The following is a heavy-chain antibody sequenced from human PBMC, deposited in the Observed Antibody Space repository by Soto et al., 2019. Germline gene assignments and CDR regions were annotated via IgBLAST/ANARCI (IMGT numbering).Heavy chain of an antibody. CDR1: GGSISSYY. D-gene: IGHD3-10*01. CDR3: ASHPYDYGSGGGRYYYYMDV. CDR2: IYYSGST. Sequence: QVQLQESGPGLVKPSETLSLTCTVSGGSISSYYWRWIRQPPGQRLEWIGYIYYSGSTNYNPSLKSRVTISVDTSKNQCCLKLSSVTAADTAVYYCASHPYDYGSGGGRYYYYMDVWGKGTTVTVSS. J-gene: IGHJ6*03. V-gene: IGHV4-59*08.